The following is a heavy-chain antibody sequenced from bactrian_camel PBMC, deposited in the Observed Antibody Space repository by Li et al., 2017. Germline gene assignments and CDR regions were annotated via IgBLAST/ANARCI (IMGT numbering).Heavy chain of an antibody. Sequence: HVQLVESGGGSVQAGGSLTLSCAASEYTYTMHCMAWFRQAPGKKREGVACINTNSGSKFYADSVKGRFTISGDNAKNTVVLQMDSLRPEDTSMYYCAAEDYCGGSWNLEQNYLYWGQGTQVTVS. CDR3: AAEDYCGGSWNLEQNYLY. J-gene: IGHJ4*01. CDR2: INTNSGSK. V-gene: IGHV3S63*01. D-gene: IGHD7*01. CDR1: EYTYTMHC.